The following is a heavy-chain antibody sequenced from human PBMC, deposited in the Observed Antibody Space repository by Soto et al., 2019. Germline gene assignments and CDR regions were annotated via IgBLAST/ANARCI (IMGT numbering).Heavy chain of an antibody. CDR3: AKDYVLEWLRYYSGMDV. CDR2: ISYDGGNK. CDR1: GFTFSTYG. V-gene: IGHV3-30*18. J-gene: IGHJ6*02. D-gene: IGHD3-3*01. Sequence: VGSLRLSCAASGFTFSTYGMHWVRQAPGKGLEWVAVISYDGGNKNYADSVKGRFTISRDNSKNTLYLQMNSLRAEDTAVYYCAKDYVLEWLRYYSGMDVWGQGTTVPVSS.